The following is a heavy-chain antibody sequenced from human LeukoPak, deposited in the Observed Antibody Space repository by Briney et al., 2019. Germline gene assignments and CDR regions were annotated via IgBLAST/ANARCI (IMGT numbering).Heavy chain of an antibody. CDR2: IIPILGIA. D-gene: IGHD3-10*01. CDR1: GGTFSSYA. J-gene: IGHJ3*02. V-gene: IGHV1-69*04. Sequence: ASVKVSCKASGGTFSSYAISWVRQAPGQGLEWMGRIIPILGIANYAQKFQGRVTITADKSTSTAYMELSSLRSEDTAVYYCARAGVLLWFGELPDAFDIWGQGTMVTVSS. CDR3: ARAGVLLWFGELPDAFDI.